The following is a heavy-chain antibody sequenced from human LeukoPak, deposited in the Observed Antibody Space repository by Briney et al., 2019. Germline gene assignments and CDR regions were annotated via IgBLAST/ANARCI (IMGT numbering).Heavy chain of an antibody. CDR2: INQDGSEK. CDR1: GFTFSSHW. V-gene: IGHV3-7*01. D-gene: IGHD3-22*01. J-gene: IGHJ4*02. Sequence: GGSLRLSCAASGFTFSSHWMSWVRQAPGKGLEWVANINQDGSEKYYVDSVKGRFTFSRDNAKNSLYLQMNSLRAEDTAVYYCARVHYDSSGYPIDLDYWGQGTLVTVSS. CDR3: ARVHYDSSGYPIDLDY.